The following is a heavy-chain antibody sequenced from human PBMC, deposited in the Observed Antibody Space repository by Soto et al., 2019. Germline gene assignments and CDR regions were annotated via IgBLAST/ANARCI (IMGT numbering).Heavy chain of an antibody. CDR2: IYYSGST. Sequence: SETLSLTCTVSGGSISSGGYYWSWIRQHPGKGLEWIGYIYYSGSTYYNPSLKSRVTISVDTSKNQFSLKLSSVTAADTAVYYCARDQQQLSWFDPWGQGTLVTVSS. CDR3: ARDQQQLSWFDP. D-gene: IGHD6-13*01. CDR1: GGSISSGGYY. J-gene: IGHJ5*02. V-gene: IGHV4-31*03.